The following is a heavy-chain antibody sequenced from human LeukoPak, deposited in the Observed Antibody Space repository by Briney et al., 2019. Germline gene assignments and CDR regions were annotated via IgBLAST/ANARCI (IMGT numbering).Heavy chain of an antibody. D-gene: IGHD3-10*01. J-gene: IGHJ4*02. Sequence: GGSLRLSCAASGFTFSHYWMHWVRQAPGKGLEWVSAISGSGGSTYYADSVKGRFTISRDNSKNTLYLQMNSLRAEDTAVYYCAKDLEGYYGSGTIDYWGQGTLVTVSS. CDR3: AKDLEGYYGSGTIDY. V-gene: IGHV3-23*01. CDR2: ISGSGGST. CDR1: GFTFSHYW.